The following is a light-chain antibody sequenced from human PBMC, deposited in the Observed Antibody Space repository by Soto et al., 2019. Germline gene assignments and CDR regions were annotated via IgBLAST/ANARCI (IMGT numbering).Light chain of an antibody. CDR2: WAS. CDR3: QQYYSKPPYT. Sequence: DIVMTQSPDSLAVSLGERATINCKSSQNVLYKSNNENYLAWFQQKPGQPPKLIIYWASTRKSGVPDRFTGSGSGSDLTVTISSLEDEDVAVYYCQQYYSKPPYTFGQWTKLAI. V-gene: IGKV4-1*01. J-gene: IGKJ2*01. CDR1: QNVLYKSNNENY.